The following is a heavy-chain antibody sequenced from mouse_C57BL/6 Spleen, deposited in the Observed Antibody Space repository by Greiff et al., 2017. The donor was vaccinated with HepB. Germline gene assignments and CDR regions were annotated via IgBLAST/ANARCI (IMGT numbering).Heavy chain of an antibody. V-gene: IGHV5-4*01. CDR2: ISDGGSYT. Sequence: EVHLVESGGGLVKPGGSLKLSCAASGFTFSSYAMSWVRQTPEKRLEWVATISDGGSYTYYPDNVKGRFTISRDNAKNNLYLQMSHLKSEDTAMYYCARKAYYYGSSYYFDYWGQGTTLTVSS. CDR1: GFTFSSYA. D-gene: IGHD1-1*01. CDR3: ARKAYYYGSSYYFDY. J-gene: IGHJ2*01.